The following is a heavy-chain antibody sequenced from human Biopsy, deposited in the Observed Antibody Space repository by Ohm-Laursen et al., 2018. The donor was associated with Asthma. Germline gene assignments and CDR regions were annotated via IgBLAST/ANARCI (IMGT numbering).Heavy chain of an antibody. CDR3: ARAEALIVGATMGY. CDR1: GYTFTSYY. CDR2: INPSGSST. Sequence: ASVKVSCKASGYTFTSYYMHWARQAPGQGIEWMGKINPSGSSTIYALKFQGRVTMTRVTSTSTVYMELISLKSEDTAVYYCARAEALIVGATMGYWGQGTLVTVSS. J-gene: IGHJ4*02. V-gene: IGHV1-46*01. D-gene: IGHD1-26*01.